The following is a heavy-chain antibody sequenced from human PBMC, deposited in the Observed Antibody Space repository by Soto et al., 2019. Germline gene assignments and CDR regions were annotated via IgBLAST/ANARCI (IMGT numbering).Heavy chain of an antibody. D-gene: IGHD6-6*01. CDR1: GYSFTSYW. V-gene: IGHV5-10-1*01. CDR3: ARFEYSGSPDEIEYFQH. CDR2: IDPSDSYT. Sequence: PGESLKISCKGSGYSFTSYWISWVRQMPGKGLEWMGRIDPSDSYTNYSPSFQGHVTISADKSISTAYLQWSSLKASDTAMYYCARFEYSGSPDEIEYFQHWGQGTLVTVS. J-gene: IGHJ1*01.